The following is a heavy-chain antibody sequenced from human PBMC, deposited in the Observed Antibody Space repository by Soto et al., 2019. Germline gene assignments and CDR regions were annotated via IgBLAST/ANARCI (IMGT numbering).Heavy chain of an antibody. D-gene: IGHD3-10*01. V-gene: IGHV4-31*03. CDR3: ARGRNYYYGSGSYYKSSWFDP. J-gene: IGHJ5*02. CDR2: IYYSGST. CDR1: GGSISSGGYY. Sequence: QVQLQESGPGLVKPSQTLSLTCTVSGGSISSGGYYWSWIRQHPGKGLEWIGYIYYSGSTYYNPSLQSRVTISVDTSKNQFSLKLSSVTAADTAVYYCARGRNYYYGSGSYYKSSWFDPWGQGTLVTVSS.